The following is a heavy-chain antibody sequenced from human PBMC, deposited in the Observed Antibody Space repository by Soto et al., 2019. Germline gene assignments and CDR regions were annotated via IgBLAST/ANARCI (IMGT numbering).Heavy chain of an antibody. CDR2: IYYSGST. CDR3: ARDSQGGNYYYGMDV. CDR1: GVSISSYY. Sequence: SETLSLTCTVSGVSISSYYWSWIRQPPGKGLEWIGYIYYSGSTNYNPSLKSRVTISVDTSKNQFSLKLSSVTAADTAVYYCARDSQGGNYYYGMDVWGQGTTVTVSS. J-gene: IGHJ6*02. V-gene: IGHV4-59*01.